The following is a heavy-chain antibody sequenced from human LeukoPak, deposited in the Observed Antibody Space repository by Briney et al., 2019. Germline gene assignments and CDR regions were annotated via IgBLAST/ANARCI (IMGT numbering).Heavy chain of an antibody. CDR1: GFTFSSYA. D-gene: IGHD1-1*01. J-gene: IGHJ5*02. CDR3: AKRLTASSTWTSLDP. Sequence: GGSLRLSCAASGFTFSSYALNWVRQARGKGLEWVSFIFGSGTTTYYADSVRGRVTISRDSSKSTMYLQMNSLRVEDTAVYYCAKRLTASSTWTSLDPWGQGTLVTVSS. V-gene: IGHV3-23*01. CDR2: IFGSGTTT.